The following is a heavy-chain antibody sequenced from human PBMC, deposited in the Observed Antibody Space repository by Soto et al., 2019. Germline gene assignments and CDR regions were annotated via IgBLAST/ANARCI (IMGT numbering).Heavy chain of an antibody. CDR1: GFTFGAYT. CDR3: VRGVDGSGSYYKPLGYYGLDV. CDR2: ISSSETYK. D-gene: IGHD3-10*01. V-gene: IGHV3-21*01. Sequence: KAGGSLRLSCAASGFTFGAYTMNWVRQAPGKGLEWVSSISSSETYKRYADSVKGRVTISRDDAGTSLFLQMNSLRAEDTAVYYCVRGVDGSGSYYKPLGYYGLDVWGQGTTVTVSS. J-gene: IGHJ6*02.